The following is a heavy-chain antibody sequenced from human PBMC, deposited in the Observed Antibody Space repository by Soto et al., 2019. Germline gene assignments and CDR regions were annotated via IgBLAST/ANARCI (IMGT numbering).Heavy chain of an antibody. CDR3: ARSGRNAYYNMDV. J-gene: IGHJ6*02. V-gene: IGHV5-51*01. D-gene: IGHD3-16*01. Sequence: GESLKISCKGSGYSFPTFWIGWVRQMPGKVLEWMGVIYPGDSDTRYSPSFQGQVTMSADRSISTAYLQWTSLKASDTAIYYCARSGRNAYYNMDVWGQGXTVTVYS. CDR2: IYPGDSDT. CDR1: GYSFPTFW.